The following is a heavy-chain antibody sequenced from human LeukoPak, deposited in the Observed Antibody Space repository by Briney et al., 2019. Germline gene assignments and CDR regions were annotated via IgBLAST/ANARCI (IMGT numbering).Heavy chain of an antibody. CDR3: ARDARWMRATYYFDY. Sequence: GGSLRLSCAASGFTFSSYGMHWVRQAPGKGLEWVAVISYDGSNKYYADSVKGRFTISRDNSKNTLYLQMNSLRAEDTAVYYCARDARWMRATYYFDYWGQGTLVTVSS. CDR1: GFTFSSYG. J-gene: IGHJ4*02. CDR2: ISYDGSNK. V-gene: IGHV3-30*19. D-gene: IGHD4-23*01.